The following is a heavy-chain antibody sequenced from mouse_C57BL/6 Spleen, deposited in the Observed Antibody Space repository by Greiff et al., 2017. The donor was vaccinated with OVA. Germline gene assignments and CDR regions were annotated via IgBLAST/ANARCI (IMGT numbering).Heavy chain of an antibody. CDR1: GYTFTSYW. Sequence: VQLQQPGAELVKPGASVKLSCKASGYTFTSYWMQWVKQRPGQGLEWIGEIDPSDSYTNYNQQFKGKATLTVDTSSSTAYMQLSSLTSEDSAVYYCARLDYGSSYWYFDVWGTGTTVTVSS. CDR3: ARLDYGSSYWYFDV. V-gene: IGHV1-50*01. J-gene: IGHJ1*03. CDR2: IDPSDSYT. D-gene: IGHD1-1*01.